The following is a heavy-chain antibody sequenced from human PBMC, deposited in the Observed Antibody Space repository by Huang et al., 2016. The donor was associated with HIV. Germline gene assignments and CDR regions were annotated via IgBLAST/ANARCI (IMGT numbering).Heavy chain of an antibody. D-gene: IGHD3-10*01. V-gene: IGHV3-30*18. Sequence: QVQLVESGGGVVEPGRSLRVSCAASGFSFSDSGMHWVRQALGKGLGWVAVISYDGRNKFYADSVKGRFTISRDNSNNTVYLQMNSLRAGDTAVYYCAKDRRAYYYGSGIEYWGQGARVTVSS. J-gene: IGHJ4*02. CDR3: AKDRRAYYYGSGIEY. CDR2: ISYDGRNK. CDR1: GFSFSDSG.